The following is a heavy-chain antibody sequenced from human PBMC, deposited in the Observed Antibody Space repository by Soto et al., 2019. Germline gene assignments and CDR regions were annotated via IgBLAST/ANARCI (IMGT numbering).Heavy chain of an antibody. CDR1: GYTFSNFW. Sequence: GESLKISCQCSGYTFSNFWIAWVRQLPGKGLEYMGIIYPGDSETRYSPSFHGKVTISADRSIGTAYLQWSSLEASDSAFYFCARSPRSSQYFDHWGQGALVTVSS. CDR3: ARSPRSSQYFDH. V-gene: IGHV5-51*01. J-gene: IGHJ4*02. CDR2: IYPGDSET. D-gene: IGHD6-13*01.